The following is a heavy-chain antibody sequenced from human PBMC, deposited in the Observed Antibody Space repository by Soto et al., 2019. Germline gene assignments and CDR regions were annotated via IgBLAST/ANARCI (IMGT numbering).Heavy chain of an antibody. Sequence: GGSLRLSCAASGFTFSSYGMHWVRQAPGKGLEWVAVISYDGSNKYYADSVKGRFTISRDNSKNTLYLQMNSLRAEDTAVYYCAKEHIGGGSPSSGYYFDYWGQGTLVTVSS. J-gene: IGHJ4*02. CDR3: AKEHIGGGSPSSGYYFDY. V-gene: IGHV3-30*18. CDR2: ISYDGSNK. D-gene: IGHD2-15*01. CDR1: GFTFSSYG.